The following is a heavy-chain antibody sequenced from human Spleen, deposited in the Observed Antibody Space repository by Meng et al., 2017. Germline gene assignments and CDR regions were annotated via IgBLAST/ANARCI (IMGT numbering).Heavy chain of an antibody. J-gene: IGHJ1*01. V-gene: IGHV1-2*02. Sequence: ASVKVSCKASGYTFTDYYLHWVRQAPGQGLESLGWVSPKSGGTNYAQKFQGRVTMTRDTSISTAYMELSSLRSDDTAVYYCARLRDKTGWPEHFQHWGQGNLVNVSS. CDR2: VSPKSGGT. D-gene: IGHD6-19*01. CDR3: ARLRDKTGWPEHFQH. CDR1: GYTFTDYY.